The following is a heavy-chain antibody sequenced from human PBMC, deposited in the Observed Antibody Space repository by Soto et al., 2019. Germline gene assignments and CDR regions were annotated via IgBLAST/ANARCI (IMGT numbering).Heavy chain of an antibody. V-gene: IGHV4-39*01. CDR3: RQSSGWYYYYYYMDV. J-gene: IGHJ6*03. D-gene: IGHD6-19*01. Sequence: QLQLQESGPGLVKPSETLSLTCTVSGGSISSSSYYWGWIRQPPGKGLEWIGSIYYSGSTYYNPSLKSRVTISVDTSKNQFSLKLSSVTAADTAVYYCRQSSGWYYYYYYMDVWGKGTTVTVSS. CDR2: IYYSGST. CDR1: GGSISSSSYY.